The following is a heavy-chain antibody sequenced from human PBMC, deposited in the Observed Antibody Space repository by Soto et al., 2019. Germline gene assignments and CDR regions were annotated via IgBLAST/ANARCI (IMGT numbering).Heavy chain of an antibody. V-gene: IGHV4-4*02. CDR2: VYHSGST. CDR1: GGSISSTKW. J-gene: IGHJ5*02. Sequence: QVQLQESGPGLVKPSGTLSLTCAVSGGSISSTKWWSWVRQTPGKGLEWIGEVYHSGSTKYNPSLKSRVTISVDNSKSQFSLKLSSVTAADTAVYYCATRPPGIAAALDQWGQGTLVTVSS. D-gene: IGHD6-13*01. CDR3: ATRPPGIAAALDQ.